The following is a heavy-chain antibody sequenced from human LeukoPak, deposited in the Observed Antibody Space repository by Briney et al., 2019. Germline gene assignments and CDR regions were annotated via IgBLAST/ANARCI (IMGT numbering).Heavy chain of an antibody. V-gene: IGHV3-30*18. J-gene: IGHJ4*02. Sequence: GGSLRLSCAASGFTFSSYGMHWVRQAPGKGLEWVAAISYDGSNKYYADSVKGRFTISRDNSKNTLYLQMNSLRAEDTAVYYCAKFLAAAGLDYWGQGTLVTVSS. CDR3: AKFLAAAGLDY. CDR1: GFTFSSYG. D-gene: IGHD6-13*01. CDR2: ISYDGSNK.